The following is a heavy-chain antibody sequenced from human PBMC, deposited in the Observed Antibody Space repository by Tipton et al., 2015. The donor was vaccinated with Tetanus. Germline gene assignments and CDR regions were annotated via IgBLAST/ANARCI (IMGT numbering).Heavy chain of an antibody. CDR1: GASISSSRRFD. CDR2: ISYSGST. V-gene: IGHV4-39*07. Sequence: TLSLTCTVSGASISSSRRFDCGWIRQPPGKGLEWIGTISYSGSTSYSPSLKSRVTMSVDTSRNQFSLRLTSVTAADTAVYYCARGLPREPFYFDYWGQGKQVIVSS. J-gene: IGHJ4*02. CDR3: ARGLPREPFYFDY. D-gene: IGHD1-26*01.